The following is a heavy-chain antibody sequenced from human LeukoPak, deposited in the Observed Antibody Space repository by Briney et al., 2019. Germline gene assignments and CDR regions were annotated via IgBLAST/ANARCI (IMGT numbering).Heavy chain of an antibody. V-gene: IGHV3-53*01. Sequence: GGSLRLSCAASGFTVSSNYMSWVRQAPGKGLEWVSVIYSGGSTYYADSVKGRFTISRDNSKNTLYLQMNSLRAEDTAVYYCASSYVMRRSTSCYLCSVYWGQGTLVTVSS. J-gene: IGHJ4*02. CDR1: GFTVSSNY. D-gene: IGHD2-2*01. CDR2: IYSGGST. CDR3: ASSYVMRRSTSCYLCSVY.